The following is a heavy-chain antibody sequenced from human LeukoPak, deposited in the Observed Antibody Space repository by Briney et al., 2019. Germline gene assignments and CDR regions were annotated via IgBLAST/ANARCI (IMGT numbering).Heavy chain of an antibody. D-gene: IGHD3-22*01. J-gene: IGHJ5*02. CDR1: GFTFSNAW. V-gene: IGHV3-15*07. CDR2: TRSNSDGGTI. CDR3: ATDFYDST. Sequence: GGSLRLSCATSGFTFSNAWMNWVRQAPGKGLEWVGRTRSNSDGGTIDYAAPVKGRFTLSRDDSKTTLYLQMNSLQTEDTAVYYSATDFYDSTWGQGTLVTVSS.